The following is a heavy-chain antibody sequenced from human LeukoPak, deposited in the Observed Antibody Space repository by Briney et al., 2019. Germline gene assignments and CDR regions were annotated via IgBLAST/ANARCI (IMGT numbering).Heavy chain of an antibody. CDR1: GGSVSSGSYY. CDR3: ARDTAGFYNWFDP. J-gene: IGHJ5*02. Sequence: PSETLSLTCTVSGGSVSSGSYYWSWIRQPPGKGLEWIGYIYYSGSTNYNPSLKSRVTISVDTSKNQFSLKLSSVTAADTAVYYCARDTAGFYNWFDPWGQGTLVTVSS. V-gene: IGHV4-61*01. D-gene: IGHD4-17*01. CDR2: IYYSGST.